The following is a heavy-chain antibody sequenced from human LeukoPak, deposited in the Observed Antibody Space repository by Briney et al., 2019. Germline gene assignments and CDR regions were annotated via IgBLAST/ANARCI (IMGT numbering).Heavy chain of an antibody. D-gene: IGHD1-26*01. V-gene: IGHV3-48*04. CDR1: GFTFSNYA. CDR2: ISETSSTI. J-gene: IGHJ4*02. Sequence: GGSLRLSCGASGFTFSNYAMVWVRQAPGKGLEWVSFISETSSTIFLPNSVKGRFTTSRDNAQNSVYLQMNSLRAEDTAVYYCARDRPVVGAIDFWGQGTLVTVSS. CDR3: ARDRPVVGAIDF.